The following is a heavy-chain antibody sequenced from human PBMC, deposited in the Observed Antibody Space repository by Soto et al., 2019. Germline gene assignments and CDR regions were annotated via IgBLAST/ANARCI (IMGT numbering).Heavy chain of an antibody. V-gene: IGHV4-30-2*01. D-gene: IGHD2-2*01. CDR2: IYHSGST. CDR3: ARVPDR. CDR1: GGSISSGGYS. J-gene: IGHJ5*02. Sequence: QLQLQESGSGRVKPSQTLSLTCAVSGGSISSGGYSWSWIRQPPGKGLEWIGYIYHSGSTYYNPALKSRVTTSVDRSKNQFSLKLSSVTAADTAVYYCARVPDRWGQGTLVTVSS.